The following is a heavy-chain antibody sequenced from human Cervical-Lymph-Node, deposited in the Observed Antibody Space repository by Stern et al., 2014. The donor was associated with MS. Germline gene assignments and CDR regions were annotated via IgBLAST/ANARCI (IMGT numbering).Heavy chain of an antibody. CDR2: ISWNSGAV. V-gene: IGHV3-9*01. CDR1: GFSFDDYS. Sequence: EVQLVESGGGLARPGTSLRLSCAASGFSFDDYSMHWVRPAPGKGLEWVSGISWNSGAVAYADSLKGRFTISRDNADNSFYLQMNDLRPEDTALYYCVKDVDSSVAVSFDWWGQGTLVTVSS. CDR3: VKDVDSSVAVSFDW. J-gene: IGHJ4*02. D-gene: IGHD4-11*01.